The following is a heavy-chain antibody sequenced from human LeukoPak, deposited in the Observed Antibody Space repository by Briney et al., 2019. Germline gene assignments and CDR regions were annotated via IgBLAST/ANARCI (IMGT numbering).Heavy chain of an antibody. CDR1: GFTFSSYG. D-gene: IGHD2-2*02. CDR3: AKGLGPAAIDAFDI. J-gene: IGHJ3*02. V-gene: IGHV3-30*18. CDR2: ISYDGSNK. Sequence: GGSLRLSCAASGFTFSSYGMHWVRQAPGKGLEWVAVISYDGSNKYYADSVKGRFTISRDNSKDTLYLQMNSLRAEDTAVYYCAKGLGPAAIDAFDIWGQGTMVTVSS.